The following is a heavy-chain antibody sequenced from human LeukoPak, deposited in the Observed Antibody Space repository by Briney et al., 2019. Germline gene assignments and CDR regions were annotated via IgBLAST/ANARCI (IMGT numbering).Heavy chain of an antibody. CDR1: GGSFSGYY. D-gene: IGHD5-12*01. CDR2: INHSGST. Sequence: SETLSLTCAVYGGSFSGYYWSWIRQPPGKGLEWIGEINHSGSTNYNPSLKSRVTISVDTSKNQFSLKLSSVTAADTAVYYCASGYSGYLYWGQGTLVTVSS. V-gene: IGHV4-34*01. J-gene: IGHJ4*02. CDR3: ASGYSGYLY.